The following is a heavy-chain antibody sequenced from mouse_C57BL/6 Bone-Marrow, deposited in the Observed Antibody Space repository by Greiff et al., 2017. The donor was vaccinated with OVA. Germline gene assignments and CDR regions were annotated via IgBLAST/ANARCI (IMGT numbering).Heavy chain of an antibody. CDR3: AREGYYYGSSWYFDV. CDR2: INPNYGTT. V-gene: IGHV1-39*01. D-gene: IGHD1-1*01. J-gene: IGHJ1*03. Sequence: EVKVVESGPELVKPGASVKISCKASGYSFTDYNMNWVKQSNGKSLEWIGVINPNYGTTSYNQKFKGKATLTVDQSSSTAYMQLNSLTSEDSAVYYCAREGYYYGSSWYFDVWGTGTTVTVSS. CDR1: GYSFTDYN.